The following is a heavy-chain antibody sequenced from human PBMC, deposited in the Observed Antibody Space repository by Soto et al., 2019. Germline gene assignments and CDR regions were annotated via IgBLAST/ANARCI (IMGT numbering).Heavy chain of an antibody. CDR1: GYTFTGYY. CDR3: ARDYDFWSGYGPNGMDV. Sequence: ASVKVSCKASGYTFTGYYMHWVRQAPGQGLERMGWINPNSGGTNYAQKFQGWVTMTRDTSISTAYMELSSLRSEDTAVYYCARDYDFWSGYGPNGMDVWGQGTTVTVSS. J-gene: IGHJ6*02. D-gene: IGHD3-3*01. CDR2: INPNSGGT. V-gene: IGHV1-2*04.